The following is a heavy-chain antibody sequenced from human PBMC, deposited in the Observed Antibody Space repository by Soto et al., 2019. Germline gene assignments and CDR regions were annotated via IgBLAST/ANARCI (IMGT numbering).Heavy chain of an antibody. CDR1: GFTVSSNY. CDR3: ARGVVFRPLEY. J-gene: IGHJ4*02. CDR2: IYSGDST. D-gene: IGHD2-2*01. Sequence: EVQLVESGGGLVQPGGSLRLSCAASGFTVSSNYMSWVRQAPGKGLEWVSVIYSGDSTYYADSVKGRFTISRDNSKNTLYLQMNSLRAEDTAVYYCARGVVFRPLEYWGQGTLVTVSS. V-gene: IGHV3-66*01.